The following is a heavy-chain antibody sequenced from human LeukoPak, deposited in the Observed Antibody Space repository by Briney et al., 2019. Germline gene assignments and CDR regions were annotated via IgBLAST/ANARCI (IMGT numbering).Heavy chain of an antibody. D-gene: IGHD3-10*01. Sequence: PGGSLRLSCVDSGFMFRSYAMSWVRQAPGKGLEWVSAISGSGGRTYYEDSVKGRFTISRDNSKNTLFLLMNSLRVEDSAVYYCATNAGSYYGSGSYHSFWGQGTLVTVSS. J-gene: IGHJ4*02. CDR3: ATNAGSYYGSGSYHSF. CDR2: ISGSGGRT. CDR1: GFMFRSYA. V-gene: IGHV3-23*01.